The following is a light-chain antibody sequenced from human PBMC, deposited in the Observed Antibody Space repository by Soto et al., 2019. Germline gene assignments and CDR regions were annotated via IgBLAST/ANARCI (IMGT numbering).Light chain of an antibody. J-gene: IGKJ2*01. V-gene: IGKV3-15*01. CDR2: GAS. CDR3: QQYNKCPYT. Sequence: IVMTQSPATLSVSPGEGASLSCRASQSVSSNLAWHQQKPGQAPRLLIYGASTSATGIPARFSGSGSGTEFTLTISSLQSEDFAVYYCQQYNKCPYTFGQGTKLEIK. CDR1: QSVSSN.